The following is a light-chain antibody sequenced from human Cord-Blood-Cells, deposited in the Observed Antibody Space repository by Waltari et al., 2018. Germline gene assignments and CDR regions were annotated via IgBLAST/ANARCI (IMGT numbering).Light chain of an antibody. CDR3: CSYAGSSTWV. CDR2: AGS. CDR1: SSDVGSYNL. J-gene: IGLJ3*02. V-gene: IGLV2-23*01. Sequence: QSALTQPASVSGSPGQSITISCTGTSSDVGSYNLVSWYQQHPGKAPKLMIYAGSKRAAGVSNRFAGSKSGNTASLTISGLQAEVEADYYCCSYAGSSTWVFGGGTKLTVL.